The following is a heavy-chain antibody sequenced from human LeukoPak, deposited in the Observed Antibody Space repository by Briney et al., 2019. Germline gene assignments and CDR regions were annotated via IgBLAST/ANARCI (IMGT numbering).Heavy chain of an antibody. CDR3: ARQRVYSYGYDFDY. D-gene: IGHD5-18*01. CDR2: FYYTGNT. CDR1: GVSISSSSYY. V-gene: IGHV4-39*01. J-gene: IGHJ4*02. Sequence: PSETLSLTCTVSGVSISSSSYYLGWVRQPPGKGLEWIGSFYYTGNTYYSPSLESRVTISVDTSKNQFSLKLSSVTAADTALYYCARQRVYSYGYDFDYWGQGTLVTVSS.